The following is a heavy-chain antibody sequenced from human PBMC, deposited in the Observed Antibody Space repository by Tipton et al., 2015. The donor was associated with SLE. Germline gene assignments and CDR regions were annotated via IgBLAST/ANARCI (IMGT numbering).Heavy chain of an antibody. CDR3: AREVLNPVTTVHYYFDL. J-gene: IGHJ2*01. CDR1: GGSISSHY. CDR2: INYSGST. Sequence: TLSLTCTVSGGSISSHYWSWIRRPPGKALEWIAYINYSGSTNYNPSLKSRDTMSVDTSKNHFSLKLISVTAADTAVYYCAREVLNPVTTVHYYFDLWGRGTLVTVSS. D-gene: IGHD4-11*01. V-gene: IGHV4-59*11.